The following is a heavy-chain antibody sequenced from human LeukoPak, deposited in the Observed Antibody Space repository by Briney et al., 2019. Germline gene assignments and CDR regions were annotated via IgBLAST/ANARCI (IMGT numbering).Heavy chain of an antibody. V-gene: IGHV3-23*01. D-gene: IGHD6-13*01. CDR1: GFTFSSYA. J-gene: IGHJ1*01. Sequence: GGSLRLSCAASGFTFSSYAMSWVRQAPGKGLEWVSAISGSGGSTYYADSVKGRFTISRDNSKNTLYLQMNSLRAEDTAVYYCAKSRITSNGPIAAAGAEYFQHWGQGTLVTVSS. CDR3: AKSRITSNGPIAAAGAEYFQH. CDR2: ISGSGGST.